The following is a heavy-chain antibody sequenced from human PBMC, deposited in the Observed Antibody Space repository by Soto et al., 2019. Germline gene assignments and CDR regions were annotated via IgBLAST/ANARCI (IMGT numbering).Heavy chain of an antibody. CDR2: ISYDGSNK. Sequence: GGSLRLSCAASGFTFSSYAMHWVRQAPGKGLEWVAVISYDGSNKYYADSVKGRFTISRDNSKNTLYLQMNSLRAEDTAVYYCASTVAGIFDYWGQGTLVTVSS. J-gene: IGHJ4*02. D-gene: IGHD6-19*01. CDR3: ASTVAGIFDY. V-gene: IGHV3-30-3*01. CDR1: GFTFSSYA.